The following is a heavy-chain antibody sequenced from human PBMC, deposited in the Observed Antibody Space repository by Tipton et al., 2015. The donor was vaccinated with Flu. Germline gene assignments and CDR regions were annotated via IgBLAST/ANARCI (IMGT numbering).Heavy chain of an antibody. CDR1: GASTSSAGYY. CDR3: ARTSGAGLPFDH. D-gene: IGHD6-19*01. Sequence: TLSLTCAVSGASTSSAGYYWNWIRQPAGKGLEWIGRIYSSGTTYYNPSLQSRITISLDTSKNQISLQLSSVTAADTVVYYCARTSGAGLPFDHWGQGTLVTVSS. J-gene: IGHJ4*02. V-gene: IGHV4-61*02. CDR2: IYSSGTT.